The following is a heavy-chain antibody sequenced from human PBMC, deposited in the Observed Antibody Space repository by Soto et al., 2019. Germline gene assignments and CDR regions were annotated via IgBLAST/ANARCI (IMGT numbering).Heavy chain of an antibody. CDR1: GGSISSGSYY. D-gene: IGHD3-22*01. Sequence: SETLSLTCTVSGGSISSGSYYWGWIRQPPGKGLEWIGSIYYSGSTYYNPSLKSRVTISVDTSKNQFSLKLSSVTAADTAVYYCARRGYYARSAFDIWGQGTMVT. V-gene: IGHV4-39*01. J-gene: IGHJ3*02. CDR2: IYYSGST. CDR3: ARRGYYARSAFDI.